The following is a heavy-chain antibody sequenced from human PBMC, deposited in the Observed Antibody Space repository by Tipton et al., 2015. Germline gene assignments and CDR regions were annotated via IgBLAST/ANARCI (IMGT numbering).Heavy chain of an antibody. Sequence: SLRLSCAASGFTFSSYWMHWVRQAPGKGLVWVSRLNGDKSTTTYADSVKGRFTISRDDAKNTLYLEMNSLTVDDTAVYYCARENSASRFFDHWGQGSLVTVSS. CDR3: ARENSASRFFDH. V-gene: IGHV3-74*01. J-gene: IGHJ4*02. D-gene: IGHD2/OR15-2a*01. CDR2: LNGDKSTT. CDR1: GFTFSSYW.